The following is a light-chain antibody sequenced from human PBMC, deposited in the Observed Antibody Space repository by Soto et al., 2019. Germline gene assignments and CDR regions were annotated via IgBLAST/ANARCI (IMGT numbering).Light chain of an antibody. Sequence: IQMTQSPSWLSASVGDRVTITCRARQWFXNGLAWYQRKPGKAPKVLXDKASTLKTGGPSRFSGSGSGTEFTLTISSLQPDDFAVYYCQHYNSYPEAFGQGTKVDIK. V-gene: IGKV1-5*03. CDR1: QWFXNG. CDR3: QHYNSYPEA. J-gene: IGKJ1*01. CDR2: KAS.